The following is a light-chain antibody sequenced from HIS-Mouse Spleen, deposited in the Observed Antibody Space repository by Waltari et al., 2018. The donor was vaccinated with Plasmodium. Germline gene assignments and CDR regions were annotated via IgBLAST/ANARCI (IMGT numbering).Light chain of an antibody. V-gene: IGKV3-15*01. CDR2: GAS. CDR3: QQYNNWSFT. CDR1: QSVSSN. J-gene: IGKJ3*01. Sequence: EIVMTQSPATLSVSPGERATLSCRASQSVSSNFAWYQQKPGQAPRLLIYGASTRATGIPARFSGSGSGTEFTLTISSLQSEDFAVDYCQQYNNWSFTFGPGTKVDIK.